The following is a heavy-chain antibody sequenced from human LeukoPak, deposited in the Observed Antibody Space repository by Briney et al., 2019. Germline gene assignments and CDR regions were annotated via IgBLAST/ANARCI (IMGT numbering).Heavy chain of an antibody. Sequence: GGSLRLSCAASGFTFSSYAMSWVRQAPGKGLEWVAFIRYDGSNKYYADSVKGRFTISRDNSKNTLYLQMNSLRAEDTAVYYCAKGGDIVVVPAASFDYWGQGTLVTVSS. CDR2: IRYDGSNK. V-gene: IGHV3-30*02. CDR1: GFTFSSYA. D-gene: IGHD2-2*01. CDR3: AKGGDIVVVPAASFDY. J-gene: IGHJ4*02.